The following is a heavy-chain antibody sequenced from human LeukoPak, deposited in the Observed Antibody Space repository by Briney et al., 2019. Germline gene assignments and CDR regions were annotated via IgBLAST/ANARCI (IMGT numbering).Heavy chain of an antibody. CDR2: IYHSGST. Sequence: SETLSLTCTVSGYSISSGYYWGWIGQPPGKGLEWIGRIYHSGSTYYNPSLKSRVTISVDTSKNQFSLKLSSVTAADTAVYYCASGEPPYDYVWGSPIDYWGQGTLVTVSS. V-gene: IGHV4-38-2*02. D-gene: IGHD3-16*01. CDR1: GYSISSGYY. J-gene: IGHJ4*02. CDR3: ASGEPPYDYVWGSPIDY.